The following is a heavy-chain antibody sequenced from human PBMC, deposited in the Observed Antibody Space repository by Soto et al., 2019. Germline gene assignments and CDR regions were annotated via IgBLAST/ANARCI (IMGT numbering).Heavy chain of an antibody. CDR3: ARGKVGTNPNWLDP. J-gene: IGHJ5*02. CDR1: GFTVSSSY. V-gene: IGHV3-66*01. Sequence: EVQLVESGGGLVQPGGSLRLSCAASGFTVSSSYLYWVRQAPGRGLEWVSSIYISGSTYYADSVQGRFTISRDNSKNTLYLQMNSLTAEDTAVYYCARGKVGTNPNWLDPWGQGTLVTVSS. CDR2: IYISGST. D-gene: IGHD1-26*01.